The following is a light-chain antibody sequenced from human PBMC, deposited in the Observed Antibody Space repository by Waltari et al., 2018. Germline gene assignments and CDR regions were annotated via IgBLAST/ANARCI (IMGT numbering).Light chain of an antibody. CDR3: HQYDHWPTFT. CDR2: GAS. J-gene: IGKJ2*01. V-gene: IGKV3-15*01. CDR1: QSVSGN. Sequence: EIVMTQSPATLSVSPGEGVTLSCRASQSVSGNLAWYQQRPGQAPRLLIYGASTRATGIPARFSGSGSGTEFTLTISGLQSEDFAVYYCHQYDHWPTFTFGQGTKLEI.